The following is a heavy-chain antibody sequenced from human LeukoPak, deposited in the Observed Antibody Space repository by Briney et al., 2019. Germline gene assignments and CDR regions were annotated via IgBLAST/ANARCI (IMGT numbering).Heavy chain of an antibody. Sequence: PSETLSLTCAVSGGSVSSGNYYWNWIRQPPGKGLEWIGYIFHSGSTNYNPSLKSRVTISVDTSKNQFSLRLSSVTAADTAVYYCAREGTGSTSFDFWGQGTLVTVSS. D-gene: IGHD1-7*01. CDR1: GGSVSSGNYY. V-gene: IGHV4-61*01. CDR2: IFHSGST. CDR3: AREGTGSTSFDF. J-gene: IGHJ4*02.